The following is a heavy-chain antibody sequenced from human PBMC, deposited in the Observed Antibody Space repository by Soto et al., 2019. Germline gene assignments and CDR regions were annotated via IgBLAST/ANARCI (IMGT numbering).Heavy chain of an antibody. J-gene: IGHJ4*02. D-gene: IGHD4-17*01. CDR1: GFTFDDYA. CDR2: ISWNSGSI. Sequence: GGSLRLSCAASGFTFDDYAMHWVRQAPGKGLEWVSGISWNSGSIGYADSVKGRFTISRDNAKNSLYLQMNSLRAEDTALYYCAKVGNDYGDYGGYFDYWGQGTLVTVSS. CDR3: AKVGNDYGDYGGYFDY. V-gene: IGHV3-9*01.